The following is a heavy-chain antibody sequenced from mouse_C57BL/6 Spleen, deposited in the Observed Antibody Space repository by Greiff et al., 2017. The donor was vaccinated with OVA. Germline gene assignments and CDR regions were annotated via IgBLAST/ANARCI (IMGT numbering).Heavy chain of an antibody. D-gene: IGHD2-5*01. CDR1: GYTFTDYY. Sequence: VQLQQSGPELVKPGASVKISCKASGYTFTDYYMNWVKQSHGKSLEWIGDINPNNGGTSYNQKFKGKATLTVDKSSSTAYMELRSLTSEDSAVYYCRYSNGGYFDVWGTGTTVTVSS. CDR2: INPNNGGT. J-gene: IGHJ1*03. V-gene: IGHV1-26*01. CDR3: RYSNGGYFDV.